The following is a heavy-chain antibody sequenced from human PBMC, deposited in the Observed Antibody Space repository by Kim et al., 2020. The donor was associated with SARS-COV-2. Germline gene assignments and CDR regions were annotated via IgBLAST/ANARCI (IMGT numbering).Heavy chain of an antibody. D-gene: IGHD5-18*01. CDR3: AREGRGYSYGYGYYYYGMDV. Sequence: SETLSLTCAVYGGSFSGYYWSWIRQPPGKGLEWIGEINHSGSTNYNPSLKSRVTISVDTSKNQFSLKLSSVTAADTAVYYCAREGRGYSYGYGYYYYGMDVWGRGTTVTVSS. CDR2: INHSGST. V-gene: IGHV4-34*01. J-gene: IGHJ6*02. CDR1: GGSFSGYY.